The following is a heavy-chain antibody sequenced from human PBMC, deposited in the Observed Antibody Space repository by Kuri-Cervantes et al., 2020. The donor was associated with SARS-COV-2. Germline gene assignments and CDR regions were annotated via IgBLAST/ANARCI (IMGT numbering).Heavy chain of an antibody. CDR1: GFTFSSYS. CDR2: INHSGST. J-gene: IGHJ5*02. V-gene: IGHV4-34*01. CDR3: ARDASWFDP. Sequence: ESLKISCAASGFTFSSYSMNWVRQAPGKGLEWIGEINHSGSTNYNPSLKSRVTISVDTSKNQFSLKLSSVTAADTAVYYCARDASWFDPWGQGALVTVSS.